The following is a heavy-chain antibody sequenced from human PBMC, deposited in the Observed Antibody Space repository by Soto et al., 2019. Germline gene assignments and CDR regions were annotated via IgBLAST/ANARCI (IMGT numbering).Heavy chain of an antibody. Sequence: SETLSLTCTVSGGSMDSGDYYWGWVRQSPGKGLEWIGSISSSGVTSYNPSLQNRIAMSVDSSMTHFSLRLTSVTAADAAVYFCVRPLRFLEWITFRHWGQGTQVTVSS. CDR1: GGSMDSGDYY. D-gene: IGHD3-3*01. CDR2: ISSSGVT. V-gene: IGHV4-39*02. CDR3: VRPLRFLEWITFRH. J-gene: IGHJ4*02.